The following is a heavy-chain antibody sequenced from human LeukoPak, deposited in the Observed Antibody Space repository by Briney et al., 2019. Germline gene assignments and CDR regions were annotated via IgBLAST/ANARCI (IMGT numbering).Heavy chain of an antibody. CDR1: GHTFTSYD. CDR2: MNPNSGNT. Sequence: GASAKVSCKASGHTFTSYDINWVRQATGQGLEWMGWMNPNSGNTGYAQKFQGRVTMTRNTSISTAYMELSSLRSEDTAVYYCARNIRTYYDFWSGSFVGDYYMDVWGKGTTVTVSS. CDR3: ARNIRTYYDFWSGSFVGDYYMDV. J-gene: IGHJ6*03. V-gene: IGHV1-8*01. D-gene: IGHD3-3*01.